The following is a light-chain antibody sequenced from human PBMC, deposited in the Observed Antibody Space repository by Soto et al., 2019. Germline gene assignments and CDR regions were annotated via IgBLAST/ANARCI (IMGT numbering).Light chain of an antibody. J-gene: IGKJ1*01. CDR3: QQYKTFST. Sequence: DIQMTQSPSTLSASVGDRVTITCRASQSIDIWLAWYQQKPGKAPNLLIYKASTLETGVTSRFTGSGSGTEFTLTINSLQPDDFATYYCQQYKTFSTFGQGTKVEMK. CDR1: QSIDIW. CDR2: KAS. V-gene: IGKV1-5*03.